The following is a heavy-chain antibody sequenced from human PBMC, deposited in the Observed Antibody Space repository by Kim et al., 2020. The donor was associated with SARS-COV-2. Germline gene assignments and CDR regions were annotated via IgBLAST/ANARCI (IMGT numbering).Heavy chain of an antibody. CDR1: GYTFTGYY. D-gene: IGHD2-15*01. CDR2: INPNSGGT. CDR3: ARSIRTYCSGGSCYSDDY. J-gene: IGHJ4*02. Sequence: ASVKVSCKASGYTFTGYYMHWVRQAPGQGLEWMGRINPNSGGTNYAQKFQGRVTMTRDTSISTAYMELSRLRSDDTAVYYCARSIRTYCSGGSCYSDDYWGQGTLVTVSS. V-gene: IGHV1-2*06.